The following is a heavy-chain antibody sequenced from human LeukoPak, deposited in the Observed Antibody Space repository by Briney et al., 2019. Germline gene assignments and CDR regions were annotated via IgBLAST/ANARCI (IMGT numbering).Heavy chain of an antibody. CDR2: ISAYNGNT. Sequence: ASVKVSCKASGYTFTSYGISWVRQAPGQGLEWMGWISAYNGNTNYAQKLQGRVTMTTDTSTSTAYMELRSLRSDDTAVYYCARDLMTTFGGVIVRDFDYWGQGTLVTVSS. CDR3: ARDLMTTFGGVIVRDFDY. D-gene: IGHD3-16*02. V-gene: IGHV1-18*01. J-gene: IGHJ4*02. CDR1: GYTFTSYG.